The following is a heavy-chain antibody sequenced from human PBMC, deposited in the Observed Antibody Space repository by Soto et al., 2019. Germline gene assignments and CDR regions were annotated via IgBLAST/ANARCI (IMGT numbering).Heavy chain of an antibody. CDR1: GGSISSGDYY. D-gene: IGHD3-10*01. Sequence: QVQLQESGPGLVKPSQTLSLTCTVSGGSISSGDYYWSWIRQPPGKGLEWIGYIYYRGSTYYNPSPKSRVTTSVDPSTNHFPLKLSSLTAPDTSVYYGAGVGGFGATTIDYWGQGTLVTVSS. J-gene: IGHJ4*02. V-gene: IGHV4-30-4*01. CDR2: IYYRGST. CDR3: AGVGGFGATTIDY.